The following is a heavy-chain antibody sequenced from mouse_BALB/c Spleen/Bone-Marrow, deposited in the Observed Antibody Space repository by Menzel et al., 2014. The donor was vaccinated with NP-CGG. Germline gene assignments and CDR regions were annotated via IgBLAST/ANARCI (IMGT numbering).Heavy chain of an antibody. J-gene: IGHJ3*01. V-gene: IGHV10-1*02. CDR3: EGQRDVYYTLAY. Sequence: EVHLVESGGGLVQPKGSLKLSCAASGFTFTTYAMNWVRQAPGKGLEWVARIRNTSNNYATYYGDSVKDRFTISRDDSQNMLDLQMNNLKTEDTAMYYCEGQRDVYYTLAYLGPGTLGTGSA. CDR1: GFTFTTYA. CDR2: IRNTSNNYAT. D-gene: IGHD2-3*01.